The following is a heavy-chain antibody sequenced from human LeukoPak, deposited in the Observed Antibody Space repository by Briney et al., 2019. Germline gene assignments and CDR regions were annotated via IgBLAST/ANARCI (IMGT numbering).Heavy chain of an antibody. CDR1: GGSISSSSYY. J-gene: IGHJ5*02. Sequence: SETLSLTCTVSGGSISSSSYYWGWIRQPPGKGLEWIGSIYYSGSTYYNPSLKSRVTISADTSKNQFSLKLSSVTAADTAVYYCARDITIFGVVIAGWFDPWGQGTLVTVSS. CDR2: IYYSGST. D-gene: IGHD3-3*01. CDR3: ARDITIFGVVIAGWFDP. V-gene: IGHV4-39*07.